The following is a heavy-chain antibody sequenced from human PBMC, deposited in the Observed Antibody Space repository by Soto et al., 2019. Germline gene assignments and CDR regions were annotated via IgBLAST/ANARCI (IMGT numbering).Heavy chain of an antibody. V-gene: IGHV4-31*03. D-gene: IGHD2-15*01. J-gene: IGHJ5*02. CDR3: ARDRLLKREFDP. CDR2: IYYSGST. CDR1: GGSISSFVYY. Sequence: SDTLCLTCTVSGGSISSFVYYWSWIRQHPGKGLEWIGYIYYSGSTYYNPSLKSRVTISVDTSKNQFSLKLSSVTAADTAVYYFARDRLLKREFDPWGQGTLVTVFS.